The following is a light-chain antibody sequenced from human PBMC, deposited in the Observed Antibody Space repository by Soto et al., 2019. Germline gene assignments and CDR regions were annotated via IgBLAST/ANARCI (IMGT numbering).Light chain of an antibody. CDR2: AAS. J-gene: IGKJ1*01. Sequence: DIQMTQSPSSLSASVGDRVTITCRASQSISSYLNWYQQKPGKAPKLLIYAASSLQSGVPSRFSGSGSGTDFTLTISSLQPEDFATYYCQQSYSTPPFFGQGTKVDIK. CDR1: QSISSY. V-gene: IGKV1-39*01. CDR3: QQSYSTPPF.